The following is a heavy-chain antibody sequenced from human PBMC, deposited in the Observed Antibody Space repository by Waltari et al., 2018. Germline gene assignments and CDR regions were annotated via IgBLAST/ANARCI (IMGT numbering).Heavy chain of an antibody. CDR3: VTLEAVAS. V-gene: IGHV3-74*01. Sequence: EVQVVESGGGLVLPGGSLRLSCTASGVTFSPHWVHWVRQIPGKGLVWVAGVNNDGTITRFADPVKGRFTISRDNARDAVHLQMNNLRVEDTAVYFCVTLEAVASWCQGTLVTVSS. J-gene: IGHJ5*02. CDR2: VNNDGTIT. CDR1: GVTFSPHW.